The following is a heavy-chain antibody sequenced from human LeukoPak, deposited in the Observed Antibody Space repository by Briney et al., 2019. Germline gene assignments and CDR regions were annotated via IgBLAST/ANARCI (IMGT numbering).Heavy chain of an antibody. D-gene: IGHD3-22*01. J-gene: IGHJ4*02. CDR1: GFTFSSYG. CDR2: IRYDGSNK. V-gene: IGHV3-30*02. Sequence: GGSLRLSCAASGFTFSSYGMHWVRQAPGKGLEWVAFIRYDGSNKYYADSVKGRFTISRDNSKNTLYLQMNSLRAEDTAVYYCARDDDAYYYDTSGYPTFDYWGQGTLVTVSS. CDR3: ARDDDAYYYDTSGYPTFDY.